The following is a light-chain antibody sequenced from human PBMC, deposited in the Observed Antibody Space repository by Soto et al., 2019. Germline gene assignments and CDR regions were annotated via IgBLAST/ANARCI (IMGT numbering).Light chain of an antibody. CDR3: HQYYGSLYA. J-gene: IGKJ2*01. CDR2: DVS. CDR1: QSIGNW. V-gene: IGKV1-5*01. Sequence: DIQMTQSPSTLSASVGDRVTITCRSSQSIGNWLAWYQQKPGKVPKVLIYDVSTLESGVPSRFSGSGSGTEFTLTISSLQPDDYATYYCHQYYGSLYAFGKGTKLEI.